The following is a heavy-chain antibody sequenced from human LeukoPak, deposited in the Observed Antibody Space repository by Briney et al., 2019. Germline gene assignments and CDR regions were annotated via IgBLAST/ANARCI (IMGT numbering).Heavy chain of an antibody. CDR3: ARDRYCSGGSCLFNWCDP. CDR1: GFTFSSYA. D-gene: IGHD2-15*01. J-gene: IGHJ5*02. Sequence: GGYLSLYCAASGFTFSSYAMHWVRQAPGKGLEWVAVISYDGSNKYYADTVKGRITISRDNSKNTLYLQMNSLRAEDTAVYYSARDRYCSGGSCLFNWCDPWGQGTLVTVSS. V-gene: IGHV3-30-3*01. CDR2: ISYDGSNK.